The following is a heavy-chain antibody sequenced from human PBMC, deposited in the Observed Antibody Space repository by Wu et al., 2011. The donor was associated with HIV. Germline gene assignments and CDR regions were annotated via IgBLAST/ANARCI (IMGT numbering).Heavy chain of an antibody. J-gene: IGHJ4*02. D-gene: IGHD5-12*01. CDR3: TREVVATYYFDY. V-gene: IGHV1-46*01. CDR1: GYTFTSDY. CDR2: INPSGGST. Sequence: QVQLVQSGAEVKKPGASVKVSCKASGYTFTSDYMHWVRQAPGQGLEWMGIINPSGGSTSYAQKFQGRVTMTRDTSTSTVYMELSSLRSEDTAVYYCTREVVATYYFDYWAREPWSPSPQ.